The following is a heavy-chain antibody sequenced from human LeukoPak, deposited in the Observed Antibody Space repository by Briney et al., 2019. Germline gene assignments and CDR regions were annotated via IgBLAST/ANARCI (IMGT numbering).Heavy chain of an antibody. J-gene: IGHJ6*04. V-gene: IGHV3-49*04. CDR2: IRSKAYGGAT. Sequence: GRSLRLSCAASGFTFSSYAMNWVRQAPGKGLEWVGFIRSKAYGGATEYAASVKGRFTISRDDSKSIADLQMNSLKTEDTAVYYCTRGGHYDFWSGYDRAKDVWGKGTTVTVSS. CDR3: TRGGHYDFWSGYDRAKDV. D-gene: IGHD3-3*01. CDR1: GFTFSSYA.